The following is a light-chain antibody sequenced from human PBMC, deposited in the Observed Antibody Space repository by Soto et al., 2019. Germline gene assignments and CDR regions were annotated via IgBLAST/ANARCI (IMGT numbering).Light chain of an antibody. CDR2: DAS. V-gene: IGKV3-11*01. CDR1: QSVRTY. CDR3: QQRSSWPPALT. J-gene: IGKJ4*01. Sequence: EIVLTQSPVTLSLSPGERATLSCRASQSVRTYLAWYQVKPGQAPRLLIYDASSRASGVPARFSGSGSGTDFTLTISSLEPEDFALYYCQQRSSWPPALTFGGGTKVDIK.